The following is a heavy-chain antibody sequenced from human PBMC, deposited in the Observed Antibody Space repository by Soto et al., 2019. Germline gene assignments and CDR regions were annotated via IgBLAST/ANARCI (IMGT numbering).Heavy chain of an antibody. CDR3: ARRRSSSWDIDY. CDR1: GYTFTSYV. J-gene: IGHJ4*02. Sequence: ASVKVSCKASGYTFTSYVIHWVRQAPGQRLEWMGWINAGNDNTKYSQNFQDRVTITRDTSASTAYMELSSLRSEDTAVYYCARRRSSSWDIDYWGQGTLGTVSS. D-gene: IGHD6-13*01. V-gene: IGHV1-3*01. CDR2: INAGNDNT.